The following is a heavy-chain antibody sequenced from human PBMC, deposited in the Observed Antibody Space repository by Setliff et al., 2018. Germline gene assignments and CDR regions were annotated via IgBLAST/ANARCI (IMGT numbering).Heavy chain of an antibody. J-gene: IGHJ3*02. D-gene: IGHD3-9*01. CDR2: IIPIFGTA. CDR1: GGTFSSYA. V-gene: IGHV1-69*05. CDR3: ARGRYAPSAFDI. Sequence: GASVKVSCKASGGTFSSYAISWVRQAPGQGLEWMGGIIPIFGTANYAQKFQGRVTITTDESTSTAYMELSSLRSEDTAVYYCARGRYAPSAFDIWGQGTMVTVSS.